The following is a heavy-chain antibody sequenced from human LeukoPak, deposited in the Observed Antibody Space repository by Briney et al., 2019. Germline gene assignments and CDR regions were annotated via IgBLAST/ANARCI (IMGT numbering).Heavy chain of an antibody. Sequence: GGSLRLSCAASGFTFSSYGMHWVRQAPGKGLEWVAYIQYDGSNEQYADSVKGRFSISRDSSKNILYLQMNSLRAEDTAVYHCARVRSAAAGPLDYWGQGTLVTVSS. D-gene: IGHD6-13*01. CDR1: GFTFSSYG. CDR2: IQYDGSNE. J-gene: IGHJ4*02. CDR3: ARVRSAAAGPLDY. V-gene: IGHV3-30*02.